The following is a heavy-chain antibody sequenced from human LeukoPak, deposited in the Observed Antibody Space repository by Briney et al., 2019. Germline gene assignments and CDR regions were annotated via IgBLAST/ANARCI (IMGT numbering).Heavy chain of an antibody. J-gene: IGHJ6*02. D-gene: IGHD3-9*01. CDR1: GFTVSSNY. V-gene: IGHV3-66*04. CDR3: ERQTPEYDILAGYFYYYYYYGMDV. Sequence: GGSLRLSCAASGFTVSSNYMSWVRQAPGKGLEWVSVIYSGGSTYYAGSVKGRFTISRDNSKNTLYLQMNSPRAEDTAVYYCERQTPEYDILAGYFYYYYYYGMDVWGQGTTVTVSS. CDR2: IYSGGST.